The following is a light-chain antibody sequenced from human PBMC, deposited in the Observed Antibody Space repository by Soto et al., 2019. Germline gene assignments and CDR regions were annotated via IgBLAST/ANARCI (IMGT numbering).Light chain of an antibody. CDR1: QSVSSY. V-gene: IGKV3-15*01. CDR3: QQYNQWPIT. Sequence: EIVLTQSPATLSLSPGERATLSCRASQSVSSYLAWYQQKPGQAPRLLIYGASTRAAGIPARFSGSGSGTEFTLTISSLQSEDFAVFYCQQYNQWPITFGQGTRLEIK. J-gene: IGKJ5*01. CDR2: GAS.